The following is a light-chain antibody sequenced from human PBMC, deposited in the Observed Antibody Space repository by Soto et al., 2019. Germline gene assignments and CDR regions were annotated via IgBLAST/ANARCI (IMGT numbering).Light chain of an antibody. Sequence: EIVLTQSPATLSASPGERAALSCRASQSVSNNLAWYQQKPGQPPRLLIFGASTRATGIPARFSGSGSEAEFALTISTLQSEDFAVYYCQQYSVWPLTFGGGTKVDIK. CDR2: GAS. CDR1: QSVSNN. J-gene: IGKJ4*01. CDR3: QQYSVWPLT. V-gene: IGKV3D-15*01.